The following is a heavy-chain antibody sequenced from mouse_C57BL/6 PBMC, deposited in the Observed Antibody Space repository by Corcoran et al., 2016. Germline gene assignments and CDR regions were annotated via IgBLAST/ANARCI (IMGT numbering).Heavy chain of an antibody. CDR2: IDPSDSYT. V-gene: IGHV1-50*01. J-gene: IGHJ1*03. CDR3: ARRWNYYGSSPYWYFDV. D-gene: IGHD1-1*01. CDR1: GYTFTSYW. Sequence: QVQLQQPGAELVKPGASVKLSCKASGYTFTSYWMQWVKQRPGQGLEWIGEIDPSDSYTNYNQKFKGKATLTVDTSSSTAYMQLSSLTSEDSAVYYCARRWNYYGSSPYWYFDVWGTGTTVTVSS.